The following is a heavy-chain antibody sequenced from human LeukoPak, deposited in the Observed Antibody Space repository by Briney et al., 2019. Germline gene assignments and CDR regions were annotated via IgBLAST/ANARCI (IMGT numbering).Heavy chain of an antibody. Sequence: GGSLRLSCAASGFTFSTYWMSWVRQAPGKGLEWVANIKQDGSEKYYVDSVKGRFTISRDNSKNTLYLQMNSLRAEDTAVYYCPRKNTMVRGVINHSGMAVGAQGPTVPVPS. J-gene: IGHJ6*02. D-gene: IGHD3-10*01. CDR3: PRKNTMVRGVINHSGMAV. CDR2: IKQDGSEK. V-gene: IGHV3-7*03. CDR1: GFTFSTYW.